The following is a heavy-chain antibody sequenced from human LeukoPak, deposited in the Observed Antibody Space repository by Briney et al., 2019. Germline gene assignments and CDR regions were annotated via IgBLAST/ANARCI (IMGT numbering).Heavy chain of an antibody. Sequence: SETLSLTCTVSGGSIISSPYYWVLIRQPPGKGLEWIGEINHSGSTNYNPSLKSRVTISVDTSKNQFSLKLSSVTAADTAVYYCARQVFGGSYPGNYYYMDVWGKGTTVTVSS. CDR1: GGSIISSPYY. CDR3: ARQVFGGSYPGNYYYMDV. V-gene: IGHV4-39*01. J-gene: IGHJ6*03. CDR2: INHSGST. D-gene: IGHD1-26*01.